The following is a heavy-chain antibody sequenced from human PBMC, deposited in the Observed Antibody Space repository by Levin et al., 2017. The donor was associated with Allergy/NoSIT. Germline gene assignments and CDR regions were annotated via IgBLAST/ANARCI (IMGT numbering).Heavy chain of an antibody. J-gene: IGHJ4*02. V-gene: IGHV3-23*01. Sequence: LSLTCVGSGFCISTSGMTWVRQAPGKGLEWVSSIGGDDGNTYYADSVKGRFTLSRDSSKTTLYLQMNNLSAEDTAVYYCAVWPRFDYWGRGTLVTVSS. CDR2: IGGDDGNT. CDR3: AVWPRFDY. D-gene: IGHD3-10*01. CDR1: GFCISTSG.